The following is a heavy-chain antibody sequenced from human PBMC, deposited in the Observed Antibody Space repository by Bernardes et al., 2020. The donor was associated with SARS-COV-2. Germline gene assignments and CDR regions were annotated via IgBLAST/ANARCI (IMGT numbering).Heavy chain of an antibody. Sequence: SEPLSLTCTVSGGCISSVGYYWSWLLQHPGKGLVWIGYIYYSGSTYYNPSLKSRVTISVDTSKNQFSLKLSSVTAADTAVYYCARAHRITIFGVVRYFDYWGQGTLVTVSS. CDR1: GGCISSVGYY. D-gene: IGHD3-3*01. J-gene: IGHJ4*02. CDR2: IYYSGST. V-gene: IGHV4-31*03. CDR3: ARAHRITIFGVVRYFDY.